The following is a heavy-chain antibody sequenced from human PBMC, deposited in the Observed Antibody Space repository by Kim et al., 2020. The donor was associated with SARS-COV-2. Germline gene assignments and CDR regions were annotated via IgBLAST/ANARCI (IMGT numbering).Heavy chain of an antibody. CDR1: GFTFNDYA. CDR3: ARGLMGSPIDF. Sequence: GGSLRLSCAVSGFTFNDYAMSWVRQAPGKGLEWVSGIRRNGDSTGYADSVKGRFTISRDNAKNSLYLQMNSLRAEDTALYHCARGLMGSPIDFWGRGTLGTVSS. J-gene: IGHJ4*02. V-gene: IGHV3-20*01. D-gene: IGHD2-15*01. CDR2: IRRNGDST.